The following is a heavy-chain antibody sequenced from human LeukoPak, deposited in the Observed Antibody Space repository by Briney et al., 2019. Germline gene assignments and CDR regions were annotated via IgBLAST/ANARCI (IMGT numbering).Heavy chain of an antibody. CDR2: INAGNGNT. Sequence: PGASVKVSCKASGFTFTSYAMHWVRQAPGQRLEWMGWINAGNGNTKYSQKFQGRVTITRDTSASTAYMELSSLRSKDTAVYYCAREGGLVRDYYGMDVWGQGTTVTVSS. CDR3: AREGGLVRDYYGMDV. D-gene: IGHD3-9*01. J-gene: IGHJ6*02. V-gene: IGHV1-3*01. CDR1: GFTFTSYA.